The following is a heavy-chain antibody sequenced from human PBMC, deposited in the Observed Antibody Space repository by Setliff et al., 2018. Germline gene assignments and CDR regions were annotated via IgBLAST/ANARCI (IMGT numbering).Heavy chain of an antibody. V-gene: IGHV4-39*07. Sequence: PSETLSLTCTVSGGSISSYYWGWFRQPPGKGLGWIGSIYYSGSTYYNPSLKSRVTISVDTSKNQFSLKLNSVTAADTAVYYCATPDYGGNSWSFDYWGQGTLVTVSS. J-gene: IGHJ4*02. CDR3: ATPDYGGNSWSFDY. D-gene: IGHD4-17*01. CDR1: GGSISSYY. CDR2: IYYSGST.